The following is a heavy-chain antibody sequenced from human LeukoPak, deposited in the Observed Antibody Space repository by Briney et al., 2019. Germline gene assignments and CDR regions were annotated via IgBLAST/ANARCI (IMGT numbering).Heavy chain of an antibody. CDR2: IYYSGST. D-gene: IGHD3-9*01. J-gene: IGHJ4*02. CDR1: GGSVSSYY. Sequence: SETLSLTCTVSGGSVSSYYWSWIRQPPGKGLEWIGSIYYSGSTNYNPSLKSRVTISVDTSKNQFSLKLSSVTAADTAVYYCARAQRTEYDILTGYIFDYWGQGTLVTVSS. V-gene: IGHV4-59*02. CDR3: ARAQRTEYDILTGYIFDY.